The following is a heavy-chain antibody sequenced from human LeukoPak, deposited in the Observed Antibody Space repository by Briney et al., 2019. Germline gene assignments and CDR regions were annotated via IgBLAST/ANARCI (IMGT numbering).Heavy chain of an antibody. CDR3: ARAYSSGWYGNYYYYMDV. CDR1: GGSISSYY. Sequence: SETLSLTCTVSGGSISSYYWSWIRQPPGKGLEWIGYIYYSGSTNYNPSLKSRVTISVDPYKNQFALKLSSVTAADTAVYYCARAYSSGWYGNYYYYMDVWGKGTTVTISS. D-gene: IGHD6-19*01. CDR2: IYYSGST. J-gene: IGHJ6*03. V-gene: IGHV4-59*01.